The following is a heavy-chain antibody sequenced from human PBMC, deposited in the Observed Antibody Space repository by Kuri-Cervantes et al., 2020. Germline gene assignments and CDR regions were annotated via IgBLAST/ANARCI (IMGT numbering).Heavy chain of an antibody. CDR2: INHSGST. CDR3: ARVIDYGSGSYWDY. Sequence: SETLSLTCAVYGGSFSGYYWSWIRQPPGEGLEWIGEINHSGSTNYNPSLKSRVTISVDKSKNQFSLKLSSVTAADTAVYYCARVIDYGSGSYWDYWGQGTLVTVSS. CDR1: GGSFSGYY. D-gene: IGHD3-10*01. V-gene: IGHV4-34*01. J-gene: IGHJ4*02.